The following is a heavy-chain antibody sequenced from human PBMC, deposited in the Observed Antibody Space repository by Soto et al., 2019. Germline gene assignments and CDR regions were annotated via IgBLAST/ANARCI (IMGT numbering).Heavy chain of an antibody. V-gene: IGHV4-31*01. J-gene: IGHJ4*02. CDR1: SDSIINNHYY. CDR3: ARVATSGMHFYFDS. Sequence: QVQLQESGPGLVKPSQTLSLSCTVSSDSIINNHYYWSWIRQHPGKDLEWIGYIYYSGSTFYNPSLESLLTISVDTSKNQFSLKLSSVTAADSAVYFCARVATSGMHFYFDSWGQGTLVTVSS. CDR2: IYYSGST.